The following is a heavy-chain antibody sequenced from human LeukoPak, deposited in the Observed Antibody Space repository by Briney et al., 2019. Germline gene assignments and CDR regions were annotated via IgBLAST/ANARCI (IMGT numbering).Heavy chain of an antibody. D-gene: IGHD2-21*01. CDR3: ARWRGLDY. Sequence: PGGSLRLSCAASVFTFSYYDMLWARHAPGKGLEWVANIKQDGSEKYYVDSVKGRFTISRDNAKNSLYLQVNSLRAEDTAVYYCARWRGLDYWGQGTLVTVSS. CDR1: VFTFSYYD. V-gene: IGHV3-7*03. CDR2: IKQDGSEK. J-gene: IGHJ4*02.